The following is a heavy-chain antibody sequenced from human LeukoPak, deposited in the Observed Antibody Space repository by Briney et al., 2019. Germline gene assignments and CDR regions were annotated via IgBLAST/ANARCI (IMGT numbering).Heavy chain of an antibody. CDR3: ARGDYGGNSFDY. J-gene: IGHJ4*02. CDR2: MTPHSGNT. Sequence: ASVKVPCKASGYTFTSYDINWVRQATGQGLEWMGWMTPHSGNTDYAQKFQGRFTISRNISISTAYMELSRLTSDDTAVYYCARGDYGGNSFDYWGQGTLVTVSS. V-gene: IGHV1-8*03. D-gene: IGHD4-23*01. CDR1: GYTFTSYD.